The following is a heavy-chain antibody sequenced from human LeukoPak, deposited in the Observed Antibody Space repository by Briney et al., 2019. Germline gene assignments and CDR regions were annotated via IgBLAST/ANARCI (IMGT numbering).Heavy chain of an antibody. D-gene: IGHD5-18*01. CDR1: GFTFSSYR. V-gene: IGHV3-21*01. Sequence: GGSLILSFAAPGFTFSSYRMNWVPQAPAKGLELVPPISSSRSYIYYADSVKGRFTISRDNAKNSLYLQMNSLRAEDTAVYYCARAGYSYALDYYYMDVWGKGTTVTVSS. CDR2: ISSSRSYI. J-gene: IGHJ6*03. CDR3: ARAGYSYALDYYYMDV.